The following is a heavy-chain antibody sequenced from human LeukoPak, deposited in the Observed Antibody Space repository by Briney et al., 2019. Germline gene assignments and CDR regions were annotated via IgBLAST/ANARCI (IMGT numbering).Heavy chain of an antibody. Sequence: ASVKVSCKASGYTFTSYGISWVRQAPGQGLEWMGWISAYNGNTNYAQKLQGRVTMTTDTSTSTAYMELRSLRSDDTAVYYCARVSASEAADDAFDIWGQGTMVTVSS. CDR1: GYTFTSYG. CDR2: ISAYNGNT. D-gene: IGHD6-13*01. CDR3: ARVSASEAADDAFDI. J-gene: IGHJ3*02. V-gene: IGHV1-18*01.